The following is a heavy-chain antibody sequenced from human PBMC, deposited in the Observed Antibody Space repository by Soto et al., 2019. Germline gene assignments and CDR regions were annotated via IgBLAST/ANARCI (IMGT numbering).Heavy chain of an antibody. D-gene: IGHD3-22*01. Sequence: SVKVSCKASGGTFSSYTISWVRQAPGQGLEWMGRIIPILGIANYAQKFQGRVTITADKSTSTAYMELSSLRSEDTAVYYCARGPDYYDSSGYYYGEFDYWGQGTLVTVSS. V-gene: IGHV1-69*02. CDR3: ARGPDYYDSSGYYYGEFDY. CDR1: GGTFSSYT. J-gene: IGHJ4*02. CDR2: IIPILGIA.